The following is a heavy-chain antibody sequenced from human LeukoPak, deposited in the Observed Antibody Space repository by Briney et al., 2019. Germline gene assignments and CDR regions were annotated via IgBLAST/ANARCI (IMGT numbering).Heavy chain of an antibody. V-gene: IGHV1-2*02. J-gene: IGHJ6*02. D-gene: IGHD7-27*01. CDR3: ARGQPPGDYYGMDV. CDR2: INPNSGGT. Sequence: ASVKASCKASGYTFTGYYMHWVRQAPGQGLEWMEWINPNSGGTNYAQKFQGRVTMTRDTSISTAYMELSRLRSDDAAVYYCARGQPPGDYYGMDVWGQGTTVTVSS. CDR1: GYTFTGYY.